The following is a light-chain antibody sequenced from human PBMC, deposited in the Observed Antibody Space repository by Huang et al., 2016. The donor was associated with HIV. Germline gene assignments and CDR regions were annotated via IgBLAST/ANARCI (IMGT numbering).Light chain of an antibody. CDR2: DTS. V-gene: IGKV3-11*01. J-gene: IGKJ4*02. CDR1: QTISSY. Sequence: EVVLTQSPATLSLSPGERATLSCRASQTISSYLAWYQHKPGQPPRLLIYDTSKRATGIPARFSGSGSGTDFTLTISGRGHEDFAVYYCHQRAGWPLFGGGTKVEIK. CDR3: HQRAGWPL.